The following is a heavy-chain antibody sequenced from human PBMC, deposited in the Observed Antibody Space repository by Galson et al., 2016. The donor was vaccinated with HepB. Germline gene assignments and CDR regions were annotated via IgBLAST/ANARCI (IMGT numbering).Heavy chain of an antibody. V-gene: IGHV3-23*01. CDR2: ISAGGGTR. J-gene: IGHJ6*02. D-gene: IGHD1-7*01. CDR3: AKDYTGSTVGWSDGLDV. Sequence: SLRLSCAASGFTFNNYAMHWVRQAPGQGLEWVSGISAGGGTRNYADSVKGRFTISRDPSKITLYLQMSSLRVEDTAIYFCAKDYTGSTVGWSDGLDVWGQGTTVIVSS. CDR1: GFTFNNYA.